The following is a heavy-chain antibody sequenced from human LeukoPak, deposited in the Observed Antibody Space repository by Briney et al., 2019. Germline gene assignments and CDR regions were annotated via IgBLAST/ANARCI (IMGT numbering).Heavy chain of an antibody. Sequence: PSETLSLTCSVSGDSISLSFYYWGWIRQPPGKALEWIGSVYYSGTTSYNPSLKSRVTISVDMSKNHFSLRLSSVTAADTAVYYCAREREGPYGYLDYWGQGTLVTVSS. CDR3: AREREGPYGYLDY. CDR2: VYYSGTT. V-gene: IGHV4-39*02. J-gene: IGHJ4*02. D-gene: IGHD4-17*01. CDR1: GDSISLSFYY.